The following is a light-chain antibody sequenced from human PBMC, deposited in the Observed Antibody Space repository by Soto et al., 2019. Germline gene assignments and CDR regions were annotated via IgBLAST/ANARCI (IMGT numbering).Light chain of an antibody. Sequence: QSALTQPPSASGSPGQSVTISCTGTSSDVGGYNYVSWYQQHPGKAPKLMIYEVNERPSGVPDRFSGSKSANTASLTVSGLQDEDEADYYCSSYAGSNNLIFGGGTKLTVL. CDR3: SSYAGSNNLI. CDR1: SSDVGGYNY. CDR2: EVN. V-gene: IGLV2-8*01. J-gene: IGLJ2*01.